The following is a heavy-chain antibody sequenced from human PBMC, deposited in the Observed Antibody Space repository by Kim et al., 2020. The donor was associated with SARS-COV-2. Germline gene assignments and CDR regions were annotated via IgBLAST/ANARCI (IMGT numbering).Heavy chain of an antibody. CDR2: IYYSGST. Sequence: SETLSLTCTVSGGSISSSSYYWGWIRQPPGKGLEWIGSIYYSGSTYYNPSLQSRVTIAVDTSKNQFSLKLSSVTAADTAVYYCARSYYYGSGSYYRVNWFDPWGQGTLVTVSS. D-gene: IGHD3-10*01. CDR1: GGSISSSSYY. CDR3: ARSYYYGSGSYYRVNWFDP. V-gene: IGHV4-39*01. J-gene: IGHJ5*02.